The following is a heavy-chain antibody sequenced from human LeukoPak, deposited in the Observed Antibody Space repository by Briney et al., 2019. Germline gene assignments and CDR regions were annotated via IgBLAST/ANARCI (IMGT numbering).Heavy chain of an antibody. CDR2: IHYDGSNK. D-gene: IGHD3-10*01. Sequence: GGSLRLSCAASGFTFSTYGMHWVRQAPGKGPEWVAFIHYDGSNKYYADSVKGRFTISRDNSKNTLYLQMNSLRPEDTAVYYCAKAYGALYYFDYWGQGTLVTVSS. V-gene: IGHV3-30*02. CDR1: GFTFSTYG. CDR3: AKAYGALYYFDY. J-gene: IGHJ4*02.